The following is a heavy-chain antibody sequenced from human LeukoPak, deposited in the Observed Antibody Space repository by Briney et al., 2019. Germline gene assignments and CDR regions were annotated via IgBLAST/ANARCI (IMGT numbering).Heavy chain of an antibody. D-gene: IGHD1-14*01. Sequence: GGSLRLSCAASGFTFSSYAMRWVRQAPGKGLEWVSTIFGSGAGTFYADSVKGRFTISRDSSKNTLYLQMNTLRADDTAVYYCANVDHQSVSVHYWGQGTLVTVSS. CDR1: GFTFSSYA. CDR2: IFGSGAGT. V-gene: IGHV3-23*01. CDR3: ANVDHQSVSVHY. J-gene: IGHJ4*02.